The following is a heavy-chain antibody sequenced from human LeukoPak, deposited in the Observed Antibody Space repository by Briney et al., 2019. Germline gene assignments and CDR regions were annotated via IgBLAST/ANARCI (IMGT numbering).Heavy chain of an antibody. J-gene: IGHJ3*02. Sequence: SVKVSCKASGGTFSSYAISWVRQAPGQGLEWMGGIIPIFGAANYAQKFQGRVTITADESTSTAYMELSSLRSEDTAVYYCASRASLDIVVVVAGAHNDAFDIWGQGTMVTVSS. D-gene: IGHD2-15*01. CDR3: ASRASLDIVVVVAGAHNDAFDI. V-gene: IGHV1-69*13. CDR2: IIPIFGAA. CDR1: GGTFSSYA.